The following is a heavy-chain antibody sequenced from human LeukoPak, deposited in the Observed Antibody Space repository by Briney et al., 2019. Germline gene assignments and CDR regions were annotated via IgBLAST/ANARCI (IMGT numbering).Heavy chain of an antibody. D-gene: IGHD1-1*01. CDR3: ARDRLQLQS. Sequence: GSLRLSCAASGFTVSSNYMSWVRQAPGKGLEWIGYVYYSGSTNYNPSLTSRVTISVDTSKNQFSLKLNSVTAADTAVYYCARDRLQLQSWGQGTLVTVSS. J-gene: IGHJ5*02. CDR1: GFTVSSNY. V-gene: IGHV4-59*02. CDR2: VYYSGST.